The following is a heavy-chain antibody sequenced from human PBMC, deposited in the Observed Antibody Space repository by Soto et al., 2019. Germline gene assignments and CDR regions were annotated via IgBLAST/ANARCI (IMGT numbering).Heavy chain of an antibody. J-gene: IGHJ4*02. CDR1: GFTFSSYG. CDR2: ISYDGNNK. V-gene: IGHV3-30*18. D-gene: IGHD3-3*01. CDR3: AKPVVRFLEWLDYFYY. Sequence: QVQLVESGGGVVQPGRSLRLSCAASGFTFSSYGMHWVRQAPGKGLEWVAVISYDGNNKYYADSVKGRFTISRDNSKNTLYVQMNSLRAEDTAVYYGAKPVVRFLEWLDYFYYRGQGTLVTVSS.